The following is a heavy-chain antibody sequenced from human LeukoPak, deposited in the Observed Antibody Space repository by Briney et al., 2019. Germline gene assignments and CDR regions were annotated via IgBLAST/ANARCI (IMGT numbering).Heavy chain of an antibody. D-gene: IGHD3-22*01. J-gene: IGHJ3*02. CDR1: GGSISSYY. Sequence: SETLSLTCTVSGGSISSYYWSWIRQPAGKGLEWIGRIYTSGSTNYNPSLKGRVTMSVDTSKNQFSLKLSSVTAADTAVYYCARDGLYDSSGYYFDAFDIWGQGTMVTVSS. CDR3: ARDGLYDSSGYYFDAFDI. V-gene: IGHV4-4*07. CDR2: IYTSGST.